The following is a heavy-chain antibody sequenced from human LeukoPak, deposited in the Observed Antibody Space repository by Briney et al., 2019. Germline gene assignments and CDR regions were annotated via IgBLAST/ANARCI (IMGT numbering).Heavy chain of an antibody. V-gene: IGHV3-66*01. CDR1: GFTVSSNY. Sequence: GGSLRLSCAASGFTVSSNYMSWVRQAPGKGLEWVSVIYSGGSTYYADSVKGRFTISRDNSKNTLYLQMNSLRAEDTAVYYCARNRYFDSYFDYWGQGTLVTVSS. J-gene: IGHJ4*02. CDR2: IYSGGST. CDR3: ARNRYFDSYFDY. D-gene: IGHD1-14*01.